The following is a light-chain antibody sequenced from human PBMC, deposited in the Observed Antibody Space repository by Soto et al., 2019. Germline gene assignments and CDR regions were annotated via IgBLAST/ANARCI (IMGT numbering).Light chain of an antibody. CDR2: GAS. V-gene: IGKV3-20*01. J-gene: IGKJ1*01. Sequence: EIVLTQSPGTLSLSPGERATLSCRASQSVSASYVAWYQRQPGQAPRLLIYGASNRATDIPVRFSASESGTYFTLTITRLEPEDSAVYFCQQYEVSPPTFGLGTKLEFK. CDR3: QQYEVSPPT. CDR1: QSVSASY.